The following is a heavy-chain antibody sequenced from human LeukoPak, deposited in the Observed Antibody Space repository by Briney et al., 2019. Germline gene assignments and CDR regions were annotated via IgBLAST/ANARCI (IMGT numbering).Heavy chain of an antibody. D-gene: IGHD6-6*01. CDR3: ARLFGGGSSSGGFDY. CDR2: IYNSGST. V-gene: IGHV4-4*09. CDR1: GGSISSYY. J-gene: IGHJ4*02. Sequence: PSETLSLTCTVSGGSISSYYWYWIRQPPGRGLEWIGYIYNSGSTNYNPSLKSRVTILVDTSKNQFSLKLSSVTAADTAVYYCARLFGGGSSSGGFDYWGQGTLVTVSS.